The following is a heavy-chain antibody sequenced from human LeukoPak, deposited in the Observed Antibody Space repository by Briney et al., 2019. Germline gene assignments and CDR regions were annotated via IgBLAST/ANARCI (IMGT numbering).Heavy chain of an antibody. D-gene: IGHD6-19*01. Sequence: SQTLSLTCAISGDGVSSNSAAWNWIRQSPSRGLEWLGRTYYRSKWYNDYAVSVKSRITINPDTSKNQFSLQLNSVTPEDTAVYYCARAGWLVRGGDFDYWGQGTLVTVSS. CDR1: GDGVSSNSAA. V-gene: IGHV6-1*01. CDR2: TYYRSKWYN. CDR3: ARAGWLVRGGDFDY. J-gene: IGHJ4*02.